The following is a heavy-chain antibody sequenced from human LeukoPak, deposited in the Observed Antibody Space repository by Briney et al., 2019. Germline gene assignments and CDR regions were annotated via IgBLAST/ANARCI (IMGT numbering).Heavy chain of an antibody. CDR2: INPNSGGT. CDR3: ARARGYFNWLPPFDY. D-gene: IGHD3-9*01. Sequence: GASVKVSCKASGYTFTGYYMHWVRQAPGQGLEWMGWINPNSGGTNYAQKFQGRVTMTRDTSISTAYLELSRLRSHDTAVYYCARARGYFNWLPPFDYWGQGTLVTVSS. V-gene: IGHV1-2*02. J-gene: IGHJ4*02. CDR1: GYTFTGYY.